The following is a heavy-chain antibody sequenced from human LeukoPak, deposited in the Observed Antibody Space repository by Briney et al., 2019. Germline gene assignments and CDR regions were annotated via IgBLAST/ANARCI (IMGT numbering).Heavy chain of an antibody. Sequence: PSETLSLTCTVSGVSISSDYWSWIRQRPGKGLEWRGYIYYSGSTNYNPSLKSRVTISVDTSKNQFSLKLSSVTAADTAVYYCAREGIVGAQNYFDSWGQGTLVTVSS. CDR2: IYYSGST. CDR3: AREGIVGAQNYFDS. V-gene: IGHV4-59*01. J-gene: IGHJ4*02. D-gene: IGHD1-26*01. CDR1: GVSISSDY.